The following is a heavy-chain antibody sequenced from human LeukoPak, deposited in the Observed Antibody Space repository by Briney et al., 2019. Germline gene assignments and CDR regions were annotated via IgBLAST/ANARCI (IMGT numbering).Heavy chain of an antibody. CDR2: IYHSGST. Sequence: SETLSLTCTVSGYSISSGYYWGWIRQPPGQGVEWIGSIYHSGSTYYNPSLKSRVTISVDTSKNQFSLKLSSVTAADTAVYYCASHDFWSGYPDYWGQGTLVTVSS. V-gene: IGHV4-38-2*02. D-gene: IGHD3-3*01. J-gene: IGHJ4*02. CDR3: ASHDFWSGYPDY. CDR1: GYSISSGYY.